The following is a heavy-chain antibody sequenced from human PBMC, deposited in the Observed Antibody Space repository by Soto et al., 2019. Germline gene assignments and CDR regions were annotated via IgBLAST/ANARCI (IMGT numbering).Heavy chain of an antibody. CDR3: ACSLLVGYGLEGESD. J-gene: IGHJ4*02. V-gene: IGHV1-18*01. CDR1: GYTFPSYG. D-gene: IGHD5-18*01. CDR2: ISAYNGNT. Sequence: QVQLVQSGAEVKKPGASVKVSCKASGYTFPSYGISWVRQAPGQGLERMGWISAYNGNTNYAQRLQGRVTMTTDTSTSTAYMELRSLRSDDTAVYYCACSLLVGYGLEGESDWGQGTLVTVSS.